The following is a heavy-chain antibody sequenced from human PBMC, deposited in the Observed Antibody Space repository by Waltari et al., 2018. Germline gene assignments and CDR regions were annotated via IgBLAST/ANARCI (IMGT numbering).Heavy chain of an antibody. V-gene: IGHV3-9*01. D-gene: IGHD3-16*01. Sequence: EVQLVESGGGLVQPGRSLRLSCAASGFTFDDYAMHWVRQAPGKGLAWVSGIRWNSGSIGYADSVKGRFNNTRDNAKNSLYLQMNSLRAEDTALYYCAKDGGLYYYYMDVWGKGTTVTVSS. CDR3: AKDGGLYYYYMDV. CDR2: IRWNSGSI. J-gene: IGHJ6*03. CDR1: GFTFDDYA.